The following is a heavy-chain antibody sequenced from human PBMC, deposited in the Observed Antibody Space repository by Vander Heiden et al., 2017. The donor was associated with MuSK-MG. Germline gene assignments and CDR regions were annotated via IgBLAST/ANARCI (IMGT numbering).Heavy chain of an antibody. CDR3: AKDYGPQWLGRDPFDM. CDR1: GFAFSGFN. CDR2: ISNSNSYK. V-gene: IGHV3-21*01. J-gene: IGHJ3*02. D-gene: IGHD6-19*01. Sequence: EVQLAAFGGGLVKPGGSLRLSCAPSGFAFSGFNMHWVRQAPGRGLEWVSSISNSNSYKSYADSVKGRFTISRDNARNSLYLQMNSLRAEDTAVYYCAKDYGPQWLGRDPFDMWGQGTMVTVSS.